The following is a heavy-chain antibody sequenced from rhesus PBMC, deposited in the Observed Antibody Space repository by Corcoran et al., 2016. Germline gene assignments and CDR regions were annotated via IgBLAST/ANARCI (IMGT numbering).Heavy chain of an antibody. V-gene: IGHV4-73*01. D-gene: IGHD2-39*02. Sequence: QVKLQQWGEGLVKPSETLSLTCAVYGGSISGFHYWSWIRQPAGKGLEWIGDINGNRANNKNNPSRKNRVTISKDPSKNQFSLRLSTVTAADTAVYYCAREKTVGGVYNSLDVWGRGVLVTVSS. CDR2: INGNRANN. J-gene: IGHJ5-2*02. CDR1: GGSISGFHY. CDR3: AREKTVGGVYNSLDV.